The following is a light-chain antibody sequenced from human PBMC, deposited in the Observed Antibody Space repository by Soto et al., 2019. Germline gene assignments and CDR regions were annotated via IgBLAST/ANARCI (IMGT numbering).Light chain of an antibody. CDR1: QSVLNNN. Sequence: EIVLTQSPGTLSLSPGERATLSCRASQSVLNNNLAWYQQKPGQAPRLLMFGASSRATGIPDRFSGSGSGTDFTLTISRLEPEDFAIYHCQQYGGSPRTFGQGTKLEIK. V-gene: IGKV3-20*01. CDR3: QQYGGSPRT. J-gene: IGKJ2*01. CDR2: GAS.